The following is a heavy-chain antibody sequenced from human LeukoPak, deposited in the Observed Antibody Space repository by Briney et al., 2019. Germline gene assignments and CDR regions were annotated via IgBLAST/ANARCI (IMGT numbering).Heavy chain of an antibody. V-gene: IGHV3-7*01. D-gene: IGHD3-10*01. CDR3: ARSRFGELPFDY. CDR2: IKQDGSEK. Sequence: ETLSLTCTVSGGSISSYYWSWIRQPPGKGLEWVANIKQDGSEKYYVDSVKGRFTISRDNAKNSLYLQMNSLRAEDTAVYYCARSRFGELPFDYWGQGTLVTVSS. CDR1: GGSISSYY. J-gene: IGHJ4*02.